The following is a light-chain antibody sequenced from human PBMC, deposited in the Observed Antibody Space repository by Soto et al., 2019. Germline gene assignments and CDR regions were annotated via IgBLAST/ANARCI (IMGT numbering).Light chain of an antibody. CDR3: QQYGNLPFT. CDR2: AAS. Sequence: EIVLTQTPGTLSLSPGERATLSCRASQSVSNSYLAWDQQKPGQAPRLLIYAASSSATGIPDRFSGRGSGTDFTLTITRREPEDYAVYYSQQYGNLPFTCGAGTKVDI. J-gene: IGKJ3*01. CDR1: QSVSNSY. V-gene: IGKV3-20*01.